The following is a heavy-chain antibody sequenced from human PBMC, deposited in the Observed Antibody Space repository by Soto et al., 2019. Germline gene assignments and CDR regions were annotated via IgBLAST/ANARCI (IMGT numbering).Heavy chain of an antibody. D-gene: IGHD5-18*01. Sequence: NPSETLSLTCSVSGGSIRSYYWSWIRQSPEKGLEWIGYFYHSGNSNYNPSLKSRVTISVDMSKNQLSLSLRSVTAADTAVYFCARISSVDPYGYVNGGLDVWGQGTTVTVSS. CDR1: GGSIRSYY. CDR2: FYHSGNS. J-gene: IGHJ6*02. V-gene: IGHV4-59*01. CDR3: ARISSVDPYGYVNGGLDV.